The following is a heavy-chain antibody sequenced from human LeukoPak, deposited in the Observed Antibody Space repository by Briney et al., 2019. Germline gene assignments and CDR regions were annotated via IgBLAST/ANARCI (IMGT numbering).Heavy chain of an antibody. V-gene: IGHV4-39*01. CDR3: ARQGKTRIVATIKAWGAYFDY. CDR1: GGSISSSSYY. CDR2: IYYSGST. D-gene: IGHD5-12*01. J-gene: IGHJ4*02. Sequence: SETLSLTCTVSGGSISSSSYYWGWIRQPPGKGLEWIGSIYYSGSTYYNPSLKSRVTISTDTSKNQFSLKLSSVTAADTAVYYCARQGKTRIVATIKAWGAYFDYWGQGTLVTVSS.